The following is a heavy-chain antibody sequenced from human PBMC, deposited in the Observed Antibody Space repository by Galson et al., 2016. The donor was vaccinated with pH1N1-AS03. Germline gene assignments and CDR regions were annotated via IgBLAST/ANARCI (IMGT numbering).Heavy chain of an antibody. CDR2: ISGTGGSP. Sequence: SLRLSCAASGFTFSDYAMGWVRQAPGKGLEWLAEISGTGGSPFYADSVKGRVTISRDNSKNKVYLQMTSLRAEDTAVYYCATNALKVRVDYWGQGTLVTVSS. D-gene: IGHD1-1*01. CDR3: ATNALKVRVDY. CDR1: GFTFSDYA. J-gene: IGHJ4*02. V-gene: IGHV3-23*01.